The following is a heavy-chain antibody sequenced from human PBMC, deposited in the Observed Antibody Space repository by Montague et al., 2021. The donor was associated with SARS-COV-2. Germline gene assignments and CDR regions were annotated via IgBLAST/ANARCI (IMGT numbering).Heavy chain of an antibody. D-gene: IGHD5-12*01. J-gene: IGHJ4*02. Sequence: SETLSLTCTVSGGSVSSGSYYWSWIRQPPGKGLEWIGYIYYSGSTYFNPSLKSRVTLSVDTPKKQFSLQLSSVTAADTAVYYCARSRGYDPLFDFWGQGTLVTVSS. CDR3: ARSRGYDPLFDF. CDR2: IYYSGST. CDR1: GGSVSSGSYY. V-gene: IGHV4-61*01.